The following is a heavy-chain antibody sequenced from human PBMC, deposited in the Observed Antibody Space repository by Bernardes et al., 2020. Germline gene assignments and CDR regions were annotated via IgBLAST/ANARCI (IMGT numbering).Heavy chain of an antibody. Sequence: GSLSLSCAASGFTVSSNYMSWVRQAPGKGLEWVSIIYSGGSTYYADSVKGRFTISRDNSKNTLYLQMNSLRAEDTAVYYCARVLLGTYYFDYWGQGTLVTVSS. CDR1: GFTVSSNY. D-gene: IGHD1-1*01. V-gene: IGHV3-53*01. CDR2: IYSGGST. CDR3: ARVLLGTYYFDY. J-gene: IGHJ4*02.